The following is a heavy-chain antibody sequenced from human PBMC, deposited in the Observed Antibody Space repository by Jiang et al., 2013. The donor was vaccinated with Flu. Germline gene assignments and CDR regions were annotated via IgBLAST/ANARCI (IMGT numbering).Heavy chain of an antibody. Sequence: GLVKPSETLSLSCTVSGGPISSENSYWGWIRQPPGKGLEWIGSIYYSGSTYYNPSLKSRVTISVDTPKKRFSLKLRSVTAADTAVYYCASQHWDHGSGSYYMSYWGQGTLVTVSS. V-gene: IGHV4-39*07. CDR1: GGPISSENSY. CDR3: ASQHWDHGSGSYYMSY. D-gene: IGHD3-10*01. J-gene: IGHJ4*02. CDR2: IYYSGST.